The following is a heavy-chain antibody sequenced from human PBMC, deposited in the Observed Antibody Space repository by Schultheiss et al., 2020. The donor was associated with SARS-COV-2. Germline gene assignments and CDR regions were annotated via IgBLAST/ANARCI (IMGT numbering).Heavy chain of an antibody. V-gene: IGHV3-33*01. J-gene: IGHJ3*02. CDR2: IWYDGSNK. Sequence: GESLKISCAASGFTFSSYGMHWVRQAPGKGLEWVAVIWYDGSNKYYADSVKGRFTISRDNSKNTLYLQMNSLRAEDTAVYYCTTTTIYDILTGYLRGGAFDIWGQGTMVTVSS. CDR3: TTTTIYDILTGYLRGGAFDI. D-gene: IGHD3-9*01. CDR1: GFTFSSYG.